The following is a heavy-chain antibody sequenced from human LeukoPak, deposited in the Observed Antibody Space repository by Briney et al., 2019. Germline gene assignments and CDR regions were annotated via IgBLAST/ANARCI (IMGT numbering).Heavy chain of an antibody. CDR3: ARQGPRSGDWFDP. Sequence: GASVKVSCKASGYTFTRYYMHWVRQAPGQGLEWMGWINPNSGGTNYAQKFQGRVTMTRDTSISTAYMELSRLRSDDTAVYYCARQGPRSGDWFDPWGQGTLVTVSS. CDR1: GYTFTRYY. V-gene: IGHV1-2*02. J-gene: IGHJ5*02. D-gene: IGHD3-10*01. CDR2: INPNSGGT.